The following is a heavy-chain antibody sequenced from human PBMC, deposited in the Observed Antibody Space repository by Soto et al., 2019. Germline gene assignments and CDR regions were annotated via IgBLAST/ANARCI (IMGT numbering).Heavy chain of an antibody. J-gene: IGHJ5*02. CDR1: GGSISTYY. CDR2: VYSSGST. Sequence: SETLSLTCTVSGGSISTYYWTWIRQPPGKGLEWLGFVYSSGSTNYNPSLRGRVTISLGTSRNQFSLRLTSVTAADTAVYYCARRTDTPNWFDPWGQGTLVTVSS. D-gene: IGHD1-1*01. CDR3: ARRTDTPNWFDP. V-gene: IGHV4-59*01.